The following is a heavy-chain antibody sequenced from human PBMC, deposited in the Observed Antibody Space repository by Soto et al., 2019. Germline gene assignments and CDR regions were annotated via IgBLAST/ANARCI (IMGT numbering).Heavy chain of an antibody. CDR1: GFTFINYA. V-gene: IGHV3-23*01. Sequence: QPGGSLRLSCAASGFTFINYAMSWVRQAPGKGLEWVSVISGSGITTFYADSVKGRFTVSRDNSKETLFLQMNSLRAEDTAVYYCAKYVGAMARGVIVLGGVRTLDHWGQGTLVTVSS. J-gene: IGHJ4*02. CDR3: AKYVGAMARGVIVLGGVRTLDH. CDR2: ISGSGITT. D-gene: IGHD3-10*01.